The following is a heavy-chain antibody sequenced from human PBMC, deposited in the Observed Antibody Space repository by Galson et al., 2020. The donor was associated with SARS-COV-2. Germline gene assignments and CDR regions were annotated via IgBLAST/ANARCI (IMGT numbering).Heavy chain of an antibody. Sequence: AWMSWVRQAPGKGLEWVGRIKSKTDGGTTDYAAPVKGRFTISRDDSKNTLYLQMNSLKTEDTAVYYCTTGYCSSTSCQYTPDYYYYMDVWGKGTTVTVSS. CDR1: AW. V-gene: IGHV3-15*01. D-gene: IGHD2-2*01. CDR2: IKSKTDGGTT. CDR3: TTGYCSSTSCQYTPDYYYYMDV. J-gene: IGHJ6*03.